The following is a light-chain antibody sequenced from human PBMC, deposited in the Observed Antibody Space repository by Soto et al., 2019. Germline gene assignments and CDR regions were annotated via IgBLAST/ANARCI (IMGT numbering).Light chain of an antibody. CDR3: QQYGSSPRT. V-gene: IGKV3-20*01. CDR2: GAS. CDR1: QSVSSSY. J-gene: IGKJ1*01. Sequence: TQSPSSLSASFGDRVTITCRASQSVSSSYLAWYQQKPGQAPRLLIYGASSRATGIPDRFSGSGSGTDFTLTISRLEPEDFAVYYCQQYGSSPRTFGQGTKVDI.